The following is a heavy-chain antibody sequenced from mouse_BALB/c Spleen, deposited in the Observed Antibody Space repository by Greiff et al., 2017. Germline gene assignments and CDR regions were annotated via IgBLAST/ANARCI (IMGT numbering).Heavy chain of an antibody. V-gene: IGHV6-6*02. D-gene: IGHD1-1*01. J-gene: IGHJ1*01. CDR3: TRPPYGYGYFDV. CDR2: IRLKSNNYAT. Sequence: EVKLVESGGGLVQPGGSMKLSCVASGFTFSNYWMNWVRQSPEKGLEWVAEIRLKSNNYATHYAESVKGRFTISRDDSKSSVYLQMNNLRAEDTGIYYCTRPPYGYGYFDVWGAGTTVTVSS. CDR1: GFTFSNYW.